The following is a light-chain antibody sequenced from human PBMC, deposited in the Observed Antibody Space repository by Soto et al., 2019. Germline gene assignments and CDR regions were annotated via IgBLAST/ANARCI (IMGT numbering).Light chain of an antibody. V-gene: IGKV3-11*01. CDR2: DKS. J-gene: IGKJ4*01. CDR1: QSVSSF. CDR3: QQRSNWLLT. Sequence: EIVLTQSPATLSLSPGERATLSCRASQSVSSFLAWFQQKPGQAPRLLIYDKSNRATGIPARFSGSGSGTDFTLAIRSLEPEDFAVYYCQQRSNWLLTFGGGTKVEIK.